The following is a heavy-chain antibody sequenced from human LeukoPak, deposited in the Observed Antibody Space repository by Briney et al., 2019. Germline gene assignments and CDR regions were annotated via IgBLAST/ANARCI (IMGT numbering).Heavy chain of an antibody. CDR1: GYTFTNFD. V-gene: IGHV1-8*01. CDR3: ARAPMGTAPLY. CDR2: MNPVSGNA. J-gene: IGHJ4*02. Sequence: ASVKVSCKASGYTFTNFDINWVRQAPGQGLEWMGWMNPVSGNAGSAQKFQGRVTLTRDTSISTAYMGLSSLTSDDTAFYYCARAPMGTAPLYWGQGTLVTVSS. D-gene: IGHD1/OR15-1a*01.